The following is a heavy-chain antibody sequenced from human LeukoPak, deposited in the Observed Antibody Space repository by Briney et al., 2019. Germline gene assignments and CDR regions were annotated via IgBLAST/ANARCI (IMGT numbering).Heavy chain of an antibody. CDR3: ARLDPLCGEWPDEMDG. CDR1: GGSISSYY. V-gene: IGHV4-59*01. J-gene: IGHJ6*02. CDR2: VCYSGSS. Sequence: PSETLSLTCTVSGGSISSYYWSWIRQPQGQGLGWIGYVCYSGSSNYNPSLKSRVTILVDTSKNQFSQKLSSVSAADTAVYYCARLDPLCGEWPDEMDGWGQGTTVTVSS. D-gene: IGHD3-10*02.